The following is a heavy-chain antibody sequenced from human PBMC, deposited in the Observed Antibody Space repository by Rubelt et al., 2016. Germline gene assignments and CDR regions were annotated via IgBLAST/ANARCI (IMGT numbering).Heavy chain of an antibody. CDR2: ISAYNGNT. Sequence: QVQLVQSGAEVKKPGASVKVSCKASGYTFTSYGISWLRQAPGQGLEWMGWISAYNGNTNYAQKLQGRVTMTTDTSTSTAYMVLRSLRSDGTAVYYCARDRTWLVPGLDAFDIWGQGTMVTVSS. J-gene: IGHJ3*02. D-gene: IGHD6-19*01. V-gene: IGHV1-18*01. CDR1: GYTFTSYG. CDR3: ARDRTWLVPGLDAFDI.